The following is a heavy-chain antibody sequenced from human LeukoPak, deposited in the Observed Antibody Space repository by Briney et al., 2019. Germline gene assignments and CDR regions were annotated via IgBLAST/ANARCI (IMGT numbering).Heavy chain of an antibody. V-gene: IGHV3-21*06. D-gene: IGHD2-15*01. CDR2: ISRSSSYI. J-gene: IGHJ3*02. CDR3: ARACSAGSCYLVAFDI. CDR1: GFTFSDYS. Sequence: GGSLRLSCAASGFTFSDYSMNGVRQSPGKGLEWVSSISRSSSYIYYADTVKGRFTISRDNDKNSLYLQMNSLRAEDTAVYYCARACSAGSCYLVAFDIWGQGTMVTVSS.